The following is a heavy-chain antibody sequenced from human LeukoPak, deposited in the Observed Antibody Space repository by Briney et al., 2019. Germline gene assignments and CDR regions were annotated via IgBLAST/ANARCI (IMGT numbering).Heavy chain of an antibody. CDR2: IYYSGST. CDR1: GGSISSYY. J-gene: IGHJ5*02. CDR3: ARVFGYCSSTSCYDWFDP. D-gene: IGHD2-2*03. V-gene: IGHV4-59*01. Sequence: SETLSLTCTVSGGSISSYYWSWIRQPPGKGREWIGYIYYSGSTNYNPSLKSRVTISVDTSKNQFSLKLSSVTAADTAVYYCARVFGYCSSTSCYDWFDPWGQGTLVTVSS.